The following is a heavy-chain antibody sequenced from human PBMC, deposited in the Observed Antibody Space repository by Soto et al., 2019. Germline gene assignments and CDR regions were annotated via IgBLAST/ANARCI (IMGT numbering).Heavy chain of an antibody. D-gene: IGHD1-1*01. CDR3: AKVVQLERRFDYYYYYMDV. CDR1: GFTFSSYA. J-gene: IGHJ6*03. CDR2: ISGSGGST. V-gene: IGHV3-23*01. Sequence: GGSLRLSCAASGFTFSSYAMSWVRQAPGKGLEWVSAISGSGGSTYYADSVKGRFTISRDNSKNTLYLQMNSLRAEDTAVYYCAKVVQLERRFDYYYYYMDVWGKGTTVTVSS.